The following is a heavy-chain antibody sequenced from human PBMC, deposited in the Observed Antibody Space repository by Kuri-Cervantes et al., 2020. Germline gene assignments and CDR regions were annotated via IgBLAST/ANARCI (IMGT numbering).Heavy chain of an antibody. V-gene: IGHV4-34*01. CDR3: ARGQRDCSGGSCYLRGYYYYMDV. Sequence: SETLSLTCSISGGSISTYYWSWVRQPPGKGLEWIGEINRSGSTNYNPSLKSRVTISVDTSKNQFSLKLSSVTAADTAVYYCARGQRDCSGGSCYLRGYYYYMDVWGKGTTVTVSS. CDR1: GGSISTYY. CDR2: INRSGST. D-gene: IGHD2-15*01. J-gene: IGHJ6*03.